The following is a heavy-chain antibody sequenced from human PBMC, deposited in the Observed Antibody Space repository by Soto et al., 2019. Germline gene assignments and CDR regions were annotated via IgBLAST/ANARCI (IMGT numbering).Heavy chain of an antibody. V-gene: IGHV4-30-4*01. CDR1: GGSISSGDYY. Sequence: PSQTLSLTCTVSGGSISSGDYYWSWLRHAPGKGLEWIGYLYYSVSTYYNPCLKSRVTISVDTSKNLFALKLSSVTAADTAVYYCARAGGLDWYYYYGMDVWGQGTTVTVSS. D-gene: IGHD2-21*01. J-gene: IGHJ6*02. CDR2: LYYSVST. CDR3: ARAGGLDWYYYYGMDV.